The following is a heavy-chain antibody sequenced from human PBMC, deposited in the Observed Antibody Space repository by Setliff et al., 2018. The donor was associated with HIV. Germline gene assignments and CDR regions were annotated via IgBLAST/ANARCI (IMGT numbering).Heavy chain of an antibody. Sequence: SETLSLTCSVSGGSISNYYWSWIRQPPGKGLEWIGYIYYSGNTNYSPSLKSRVTISVDTSKNQFSLKLSSVTAADTAVYYCARAPDYWGQGTLVTVSS. CDR3: ARAPDY. CDR1: GGSISNYY. J-gene: IGHJ4*02. CDR2: IYYSGNT. V-gene: IGHV4-59*08.